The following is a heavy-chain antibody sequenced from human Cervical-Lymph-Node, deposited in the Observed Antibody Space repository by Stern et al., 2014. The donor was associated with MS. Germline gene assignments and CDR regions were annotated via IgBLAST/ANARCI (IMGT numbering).Heavy chain of an antibody. Sequence: QLQLQESGPGLVKPSQTLSLTCTVSGGSISSGSYYWSWIRQPAGKGLEWIGRIYSSGSTNYNPSLKSRVAISVDTSNHQFSLKLSSVTAADTAVYYCARLVVAASYYFDYWGQGTLVTVSS. CDR2: IYSSGST. J-gene: IGHJ4*02. D-gene: IGHD6-19*01. CDR3: ARLVVAASYYFDY. CDR1: GGSISSGSYY. V-gene: IGHV4-61*02.